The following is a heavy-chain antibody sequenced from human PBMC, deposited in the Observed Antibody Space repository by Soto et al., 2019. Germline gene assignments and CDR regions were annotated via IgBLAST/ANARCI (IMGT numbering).Heavy chain of an antibody. D-gene: IGHD2-15*01. Sequence: EVQLVESGGGLVKPGGSLRLSCAASGFTFSSYSMNWVRQAPGKGLEWVSSISSSSSYIYYADSVKGRFTISRDNAKNALYLQMNSLRAEDTAVYYCARDGRYCSGGSCYYYYYGMDVWGQGTTVTVSS. CDR2: ISSSSSYI. CDR1: GFTFSSYS. J-gene: IGHJ6*02. V-gene: IGHV3-21*01. CDR3: ARDGRYCSGGSCYYYYYGMDV.